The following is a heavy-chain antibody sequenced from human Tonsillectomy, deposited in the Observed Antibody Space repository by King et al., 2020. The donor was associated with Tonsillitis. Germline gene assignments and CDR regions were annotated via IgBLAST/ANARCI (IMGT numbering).Heavy chain of an antibody. CDR1: GYSFTSYW. CDR2: IYPGVSDT. D-gene: IGHD6-6*01. Sequence: VQLVESGAEVKKPGESLKISCKGSGYSFTSYWIGWVRQMPGKGLEWMGIIYPGVSDTSYIPSFQGQVTISADKSISTAYLQWSSLKASDTAMYYCPRPPTLSSPSNDYWGQGTLVTVSS. CDR3: PRPPTLSSPSNDY. J-gene: IGHJ4*02. V-gene: IGHV5-51*01.